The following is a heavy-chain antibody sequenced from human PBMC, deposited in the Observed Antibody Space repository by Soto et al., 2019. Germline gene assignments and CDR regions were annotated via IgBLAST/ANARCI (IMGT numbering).Heavy chain of an antibody. J-gene: IGHJ4*02. CDR1: GYTFTSYA. CDR2: IFPLTDIP. Sequence: SVKVSCKASGYTFTSYAMHWVRQAPGQGLEWMGSIFPLTDIPDYAQNFQARLTISADKSTSTAYMELSSLTSDDTAMYFCARGPLVVLNYFESWGQGTLVTVSS. CDR3: ARGPLVVLNYFES. V-gene: IGHV1-69*04.